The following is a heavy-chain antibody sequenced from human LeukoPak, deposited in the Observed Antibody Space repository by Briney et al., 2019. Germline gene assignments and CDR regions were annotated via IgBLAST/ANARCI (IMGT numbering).Heavy chain of an antibody. V-gene: IGHV3-23*01. CDR1: GFTFTSFA. CDR2: IDDSGDST. CDR3: ATGSGSPYYYYYYYMDV. D-gene: IGHD3-10*01. J-gene: IGHJ6*03. Sequence: GGSLRLSCAASGFTFTSFAMSWVRQAPGKGLEWVSGIDDSGDSTFYADSVKGRFTISRDNSKNTLYLQMNSLRAEDTAVYYCATGSGSPYYYYYYYMDVWGKGTTVTVSS.